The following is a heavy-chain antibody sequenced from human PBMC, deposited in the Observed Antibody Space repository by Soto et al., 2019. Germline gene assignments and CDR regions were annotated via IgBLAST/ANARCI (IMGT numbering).Heavy chain of an antibody. V-gene: IGHV1-69*05. CDR2: IIPIFGTA. D-gene: IGHD5-18*01. CDR3: ARDPGYSYGCN. J-gene: IGHJ4*02. Sequence: ASVKVSCKASGGTFSSYAISWVRQAPGQGLEWMGGIIPIFGTANYAQKFQGRVTITRDTSASTAYMELSSLRSEDTAVYYCARDPGYSYGCNWGQGTLVTVSS. CDR1: GGTFSSYA.